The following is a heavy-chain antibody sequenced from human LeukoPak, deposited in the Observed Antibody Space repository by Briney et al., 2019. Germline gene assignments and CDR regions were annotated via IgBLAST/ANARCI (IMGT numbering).Heavy chain of an antibody. D-gene: IGHD3-22*01. CDR2: IYYSGST. Sequence: PSQTLSLTCTVSGGSISSGGYYWSWIRQHPGKGLEWIGYIYYSGSTYYNPSLKSRVTISVDTSKNQFSLKLSSVTAAATAVYYCARVLVVITTYYFDYWGQGTLVTVSS. CDR1: GGSISSGGYY. V-gene: IGHV4-31*03. J-gene: IGHJ4*02. CDR3: ARVLVVITTYYFDY.